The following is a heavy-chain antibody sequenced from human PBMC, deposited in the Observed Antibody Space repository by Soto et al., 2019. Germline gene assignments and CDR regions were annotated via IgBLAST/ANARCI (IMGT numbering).Heavy chain of an antibody. V-gene: IGHV3-48*02. CDR3: ARDNVGIEYSSSSSYWYFDL. Sequence: GGSLRLSCAASGFTFSSYSMNWVRQAPGKGLEWVSYISSSSSTIYYADSVKGRFTISRDNAKNSLYLQMNSLRDEDTAVYYCARDNVGIEYSSSSSYWYFDLWGRGTLVTVSS. D-gene: IGHD6-6*01. CDR1: GFTFSSYS. J-gene: IGHJ2*01. CDR2: ISSSSSTI.